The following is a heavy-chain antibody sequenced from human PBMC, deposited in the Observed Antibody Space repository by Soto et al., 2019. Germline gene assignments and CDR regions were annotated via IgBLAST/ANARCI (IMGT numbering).Heavy chain of an antibody. Sequence: QLQLQESGSGLVKPSQTLSLTCAVSGGSISSGGYSWSWIRQPPGKGLEWIGYIYHRGSTNYNPALKSRVTISVDRSKNQFSLKLSSVTAADTAVYYCASTVFGVDMTGDWYFDLWGHGTLVTVSS. CDR3: ASTVFGVDMTGDWYFDL. V-gene: IGHV4-30-2*01. CDR1: GGSISSGGYS. D-gene: IGHD3-3*01. J-gene: IGHJ2*01. CDR2: IYHRGST.